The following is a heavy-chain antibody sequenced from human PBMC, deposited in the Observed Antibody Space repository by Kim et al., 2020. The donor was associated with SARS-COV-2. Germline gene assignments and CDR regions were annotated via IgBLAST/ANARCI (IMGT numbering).Heavy chain of an antibody. CDR1: GGSISSYY. V-gene: IGHV4-59*01. J-gene: IGHJ6*02. CDR2: IYYSGST. Sequence: SETLSLTCTVSGGSISSYYWSWIRQPPGKGLEWIGYIYYSGSTNYNPSLKSRVTISVDTSKNQFSLKLSSVTAADTAVYYCARNLAYYDILTGYYNPPFRAYYGMDVGGQGTTVTVSS. D-gene: IGHD3-9*01. CDR3: ARNLAYYDILTGYYNPPFRAYYGMDV.